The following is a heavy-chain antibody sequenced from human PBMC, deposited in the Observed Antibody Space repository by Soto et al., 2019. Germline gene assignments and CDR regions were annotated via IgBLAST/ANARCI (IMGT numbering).Heavy chain of an antibody. V-gene: IGHV4-4*07. CDR1: GASLSGSY. Sequence: QVQLQELGPGLVKTSETLSLTCTVSGASLSGSYWSWIRRPAGKGVEWIGRIYFTGSTNYNPSLRGRVTMSVDTSKKQFSLRLNSVTAADTAMYYCGRDPPAPTTEGAPSYFDLWGRGTLVTVTS. CDR2: IYFTGST. J-gene: IGHJ2*01. D-gene: IGHD1-1*01. CDR3: GRDPPAPTTEGAPSYFDL.